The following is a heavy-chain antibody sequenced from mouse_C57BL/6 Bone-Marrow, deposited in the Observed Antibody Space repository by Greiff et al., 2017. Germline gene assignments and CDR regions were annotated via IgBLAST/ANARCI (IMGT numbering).Heavy chain of an antibody. D-gene: IGHD3-1*01. Sequence: DVKLVESGPGLVKPSQSLSLTCSVTSYSITSGYYWNWIRQFPGNKLEWMGYISYDGSNNYNPSLKNQISITRDTSKNQFFLKLNSVTTEDTATYYCARAGLFFYWGQGTTLTVSS. V-gene: IGHV3-6*01. CDR2: ISYDGSN. CDR1: SYSITSGYY. J-gene: IGHJ2*01. CDR3: ARAGLFFY.